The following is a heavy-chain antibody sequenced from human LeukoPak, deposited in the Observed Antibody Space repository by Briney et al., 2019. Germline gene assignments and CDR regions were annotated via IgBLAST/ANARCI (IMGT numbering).Heavy chain of an antibody. J-gene: IGHJ5*02. CDR1: GFTFDDYA. V-gene: IGHV3-9*01. CDR2: ISWNSGSI. CDR3: AKQEGP. Sequence: QPGGSLRLSCAASGFTFDDYAMHWVRQAPGKGLEWVSGISWNSGSIGYADSVKGRFTISRDNAKNSLYLQMNSLRAEDTALYYCAKQEGPWGQGTLVTVSS.